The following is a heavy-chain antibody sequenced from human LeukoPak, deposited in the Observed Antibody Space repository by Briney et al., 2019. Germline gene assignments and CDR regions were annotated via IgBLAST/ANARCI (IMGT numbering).Heavy chain of an antibody. CDR1: GFTFRSYG. CDR2: ISSSSSTI. J-gene: IGHJ3*02. D-gene: IGHD3-16*01. Sequence: QTGGSLRLSCGASGFTFRSYGMNWVRQAPGKGLEWVSYISSSSSTIYYADSVKGRFTISRDNAKNSLYLQMNSLRAEDTAVYYCARDGLIEYVGAFDIWGQGTMVTVSS. V-gene: IGHV3-48*04. CDR3: ARDGLIEYVGAFDI.